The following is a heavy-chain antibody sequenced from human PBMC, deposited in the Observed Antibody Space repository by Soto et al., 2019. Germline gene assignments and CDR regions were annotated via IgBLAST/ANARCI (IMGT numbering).Heavy chain of an antibody. CDR3: ARDTPDSSGYYGLPGWYFDL. CDR2: IWYDGSNK. J-gene: IGHJ2*01. Sequence: QVQLVESGGGVVQPGRSLRLSCAASGFTFSSYGMHWVRQAPGKGLVRVAVIWYDGSNKYYADSVKGRFTISRDNSKYPLYLQMNSLRAEDTAVYYCARDTPDSSGYYGLPGWYFDLWRRGTLVTVSS. D-gene: IGHD3-22*01. V-gene: IGHV3-33*01. CDR1: GFTFSSYG.